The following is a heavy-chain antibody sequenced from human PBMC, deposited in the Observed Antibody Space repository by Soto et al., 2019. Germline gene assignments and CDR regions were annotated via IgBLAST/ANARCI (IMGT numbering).Heavy chain of an antibody. V-gene: IGHV6-1*01. J-gene: IGHJ6*02. CDR1: GDSVSSNSAA. D-gene: IGHD6-13*01. Sequence: TLALPCAISGDSVSSNSAAWNWIRQSPSRGLEWLGRTYYRSKWYNDYAVSVKSRITINPDTSKNQFSLQLNSVTPEDTAVYYCAREGSSGLYYYYYGMDVWGQGTTVTVSS. CDR2: TYYRSKWYN. CDR3: AREGSSGLYYYYYGMDV.